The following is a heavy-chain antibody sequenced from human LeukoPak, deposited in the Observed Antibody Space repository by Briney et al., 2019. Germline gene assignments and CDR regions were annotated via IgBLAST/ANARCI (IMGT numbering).Heavy chain of an antibody. Sequence: ASVTVSCKASGYTFTSYCISWVRQAPGQGLEWMGWISAYNGNTNYAQKLQGRVTMTTDSSTSTAYMELRSLRSDDTAVYYCARDGISGYGSGPAWFDPWGQGTLVTVSS. CDR1: GYTFTSYC. V-gene: IGHV1-18*01. D-gene: IGHD3-10*01. CDR2: ISAYNGNT. J-gene: IGHJ5*02. CDR3: ARDGISGYGSGPAWFDP.